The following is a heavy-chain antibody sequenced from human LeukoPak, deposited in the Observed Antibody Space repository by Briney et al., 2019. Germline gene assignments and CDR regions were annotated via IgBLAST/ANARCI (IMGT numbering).Heavy chain of an antibody. J-gene: IGHJ3*02. CDR3: AKACNSGWLKDGFDI. CDR2: MSGSGDST. CDR1: GFTFNNYW. Sequence: GGSLRLSCEASGFTFNNYWMSWVRQAPGKGLEWVSAMSGSGDSTNYADSVKGRFTISRDNSKNTLYLQMHSLRAEDTAVYYCAKACNSGWLKDGFDIWGQGTMVTVSS. V-gene: IGHV3-23*01. D-gene: IGHD6-19*01.